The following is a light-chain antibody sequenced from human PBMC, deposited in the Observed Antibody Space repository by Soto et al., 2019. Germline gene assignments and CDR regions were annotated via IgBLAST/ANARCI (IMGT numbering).Light chain of an antibody. Sequence: QSVLTQPASVSGSPGQSITISCSGTSSDGGGYNYVSWYQQHPGKVPKLMIYDVSNRPSGVSNRFSGSKSGNTASLTISGLQAEDEADYYCSSYTSSSTVGVFGTGTKVTVL. CDR2: DVS. J-gene: IGLJ1*01. V-gene: IGLV2-14*01. CDR1: SSDGGGYNY. CDR3: SSYTSSSTVGV.